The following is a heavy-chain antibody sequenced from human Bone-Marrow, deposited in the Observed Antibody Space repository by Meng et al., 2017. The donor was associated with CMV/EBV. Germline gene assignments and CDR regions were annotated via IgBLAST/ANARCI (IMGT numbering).Heavy chain of an antibody. CDR1: GGSISSYY. J-gene: IGHJ6*02. CDR2: IYYSGST. CDR3: AKLKTPVEEWLVMDV. Sequence: SETLSLTCTVSGGSISSYYWSWIRQPPGKGLEWIGYIYYSGSTNYNPSLKSRVTISVDTSKNQFHRKMSSVPAADTAVYYCAKLKTPVEEWLVMDVWGQGTTVTVSS. D-gene: IGHD6-19*01. V-gene: IGHV4-59*01.